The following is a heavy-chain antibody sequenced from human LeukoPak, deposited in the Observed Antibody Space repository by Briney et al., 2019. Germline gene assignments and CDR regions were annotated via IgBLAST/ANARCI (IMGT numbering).Heavy chain of an antibody. V-gene: IGHV5-51*01. CDR1: GYSFTTYW. D-gene: IGHD2-15*01. J-gene: IGHJ3*02. CDR3: ARHRIPGSHDAFDI. Sequence: GESLKISCKGSGYSFTTYWIGWVRQMPGKGLEWMGIIYPGDSKSRYSPSLQGQVTISVDKSISTAYLQWSSLEASDTAIYYCARHRIPGSHDAFDIWGQGTMVTVSS. CDR2: IYPGDSKS.